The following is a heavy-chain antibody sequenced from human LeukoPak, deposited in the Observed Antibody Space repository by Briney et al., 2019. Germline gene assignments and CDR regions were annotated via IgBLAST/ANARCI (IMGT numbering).Heavy chain of an antibody. CDR3: AASNYGPPEDY. Sequence: GGSLRLSCAASGFTVSSNYMSWVRQAPGKGLEWVSVIYSGGSTYYADSVKGRFTISRDNAKNSLYLQMNSLRAEDTAVYYCAASNYGPPEDYWGQGTLVTVSS. V-gene: IGHV3-53*01. CDR2: IYSGGST. CDR1: GFTVSSNY. D-gene: IGHD3-10*01. J-gene: IGHJ4*02.